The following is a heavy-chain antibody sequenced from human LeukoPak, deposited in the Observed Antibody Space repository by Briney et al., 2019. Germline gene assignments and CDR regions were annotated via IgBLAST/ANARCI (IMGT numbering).Heavy chain of an antibody. CDR2: ISPDSNYK. CDR3: VRGGYRGFDYEY. D-gene: IGHD5-12*01. V-gene: IGHV3-21*01. J-gene: IGHJ4*02. CDR1: GFTFSTYS. Sequence: PGGSLRLSCAASGFTFSTYSMNWLRLAPGKGLEWVSSISPDSNYKYYVDSVKGRFTISRDTAKSSLYLQMNSLRAEDTAVYYCVRGGYRGFDYEYWGQGTLVTVSS.